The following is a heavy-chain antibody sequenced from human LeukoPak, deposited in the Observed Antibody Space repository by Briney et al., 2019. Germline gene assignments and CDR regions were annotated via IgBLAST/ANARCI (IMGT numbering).Heavy chain of an antibody. Sequence: ASVKVSCKASGYTFTSYGISWVRQAPGQGLEWMGRINPNSGGTNYAQKFQGRVTMTRDTSISTAYMELSRLRSDDTAVYYCARGAWAFDIWGQGTMVTVSS. CDR3: ARGAWAFDI. J-gene: IGHJ3*02. CDR1: GYTFTSYG. CDR2: INPNSGGT. V-gene: IGHV1-2*06.